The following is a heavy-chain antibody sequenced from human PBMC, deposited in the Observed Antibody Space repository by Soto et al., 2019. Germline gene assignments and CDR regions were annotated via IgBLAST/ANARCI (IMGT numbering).Heavy chain of an antibody. CDR2: SSGSGGST. J-gene: IGHJ4*02. D-gene: IGHD3-22*01. V-gene: IGHV3-23*01. Sequence: GGSLRLSCAASGFTFSSYAMSWVRQVPGKGLEWVSASSGSGGSTYYADSVKGRFTISRDNSKNTPYLQMNSLRAEDTAVYYCAKDPGKYYYDSSGYYSIDYWGQGTLVTVSS. CDR1: GFTFSSYA. CDR3: AKDPGKYYYDSSGYYSIDY.